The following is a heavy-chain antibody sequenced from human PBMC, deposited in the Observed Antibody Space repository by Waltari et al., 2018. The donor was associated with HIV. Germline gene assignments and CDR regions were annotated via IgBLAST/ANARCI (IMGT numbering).Heavy chain of an antibody. CDR3: AREGEGTWEWHAFDV. CDR1: GFTFSIYT. Sequence: QVQLVESGGGVVQPGRSVRLACAASGFTFSIYTIHWVRQAPGKGLEWVAVISNDGNNKYYAESVKGRFTISRDNSKNTLYLQMNSLRVEDTALYYCAREGEGTWEWHAFDVWGQETMVTVSS. D-gene: IGHD1-26*01. CDR2: ISNDGNNK. V-gene: IGHV3-30-3*01. J-gene: IGHJ3*01.